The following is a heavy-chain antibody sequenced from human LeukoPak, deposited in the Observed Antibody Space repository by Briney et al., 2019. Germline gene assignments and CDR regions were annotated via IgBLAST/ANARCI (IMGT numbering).Heavy chain of an antibody. CDR1: GGSISGWY. Sequence: PSETLSLTCTVSGGSISGWYWSWIRQPPGKGLEWIGYIYGSGYTNYNPSLKSRVTMSIDTSKNHFSLKLTSVTAADTATYYCARETSLAGFASGLGSNYWGQGILVTVSS. CDR3: ARETSLAGFASGLGSNY. V-gene: IGHV4-59*01. CDR2: IYGSGYT. J-gene: IGHJ4*02. D-gene: IGHD6-19*01.